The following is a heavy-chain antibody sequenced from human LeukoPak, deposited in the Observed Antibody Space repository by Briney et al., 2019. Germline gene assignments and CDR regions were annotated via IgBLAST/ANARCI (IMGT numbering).Heavy chain of an antibody. Sequence: SSETLSLTCTVSGASISSYYWSWIRQPAGKGLEWIGRIYTSGSTNYNPSLKSRATMSVDTSKNQFSLKLSSVTAADTAVYYCARARGEQWLVRNAFDIWGQGTMVTVSS. CDR3: ARARGEQWLVRNAFDI. J-gene: IGHJ3*02. CDR2: IYTSGST. D-gene: IGHD6-19*01. CDR1: GASISSYY. V-gene: IGHV4-4*07.